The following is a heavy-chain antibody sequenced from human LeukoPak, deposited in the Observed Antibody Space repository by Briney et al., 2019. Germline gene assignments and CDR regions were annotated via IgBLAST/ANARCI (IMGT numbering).Heavy chain of an antibody. CDR3: ARDLWSVLLTAYYYYGMDV. CDR2: ISSSSSTI. CDR1: GFTFSSYS. Sequence: PGGSLRLSCAASGFTFSSYSMNWVRQAPGKGLERVSYISSSSSTIYYADSVKGRFTISRDNAKNSLYLQMNSLRAEDTAVYYCARDLWSVLLTAYYYYGMDVWGQGTTVTVSS. V-gene: IGHV3-48*04. J-gene: IGHJ6*02. D-gene: IGHD2-21*01.